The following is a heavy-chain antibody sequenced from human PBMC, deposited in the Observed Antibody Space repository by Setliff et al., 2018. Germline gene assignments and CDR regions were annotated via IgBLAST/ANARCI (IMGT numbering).Heavy chain of an antibody. Sequence: PSETLSLTCTVSGGSISSYYWSWIRQPPGKGLEWIGYIYYSGSTNYNPSLKSRVTISVDTSKNQFSLKLSSVTAADTAVYYCARGRSGYANYWGQGTLVTVS. CDR2: IYYSGST. V-gene: IGHV4-59*01. D-gene: IGHD5-12*01. CDR1: GGSISSYY. CDR3: ARGRSGYANY. J-gene: IGHJ4*02.